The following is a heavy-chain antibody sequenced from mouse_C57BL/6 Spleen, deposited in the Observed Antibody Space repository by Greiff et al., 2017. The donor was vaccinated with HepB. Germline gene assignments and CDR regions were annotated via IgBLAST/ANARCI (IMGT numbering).Heavy chain of an antibody. CDR2: IYPRSGNT. CDR1: GYTFTSYG. D-gene: IGHD1-1*01. Sequence: QVQLQQSGAELARPGASVKLSCKASGYTFTSYGISWVKQRTGQGLEWIGEIYPRSGNTYYNEKFKGKATLTADKSSSTAYMELRSLTSEDSAVYFCASPLTTVVATDFDYWGQGTTLTVSS. J-gene: IGHJ2*01. V-gene: IGHV1-81*01. CDR3: ASPLTTVVATDFDY.